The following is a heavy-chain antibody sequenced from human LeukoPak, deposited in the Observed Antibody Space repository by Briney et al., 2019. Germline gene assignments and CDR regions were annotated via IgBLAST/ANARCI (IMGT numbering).Heavy chain of an antibody. CDR3: ARDMSWNYYDSSGYDAFDI. CDR2: IYSGSST. D-gene: IGHD3-22*01. Sequence: GGSLRLSCAASGFTVSSNYMNWVRQAPGKGLEWVSVIYSGSSTYYADSVKGRFTISRDNAKNTLYLQMNSLRAEDTAVYYCARDMSWNYYDSSGYDAFDIWGQGTMVTVSS. J-gene: IGHJ3*02. CDR1: GFTVSSNY. V-gene: IGHV3-53*01.